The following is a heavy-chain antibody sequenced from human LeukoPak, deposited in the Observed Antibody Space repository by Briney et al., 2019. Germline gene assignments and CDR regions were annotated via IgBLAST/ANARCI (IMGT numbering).Heavy chain of an antibody. Sequence: SETLSLTCTVSGASISSGTYSWSWIRQHPGKGLEWIGYIYYSGSTYYNPSLKSRVTISVDTSKNQFSLKLSSVTAADTAVYCCARAKYYDFWSGYYPFDYWGQGTLVTVSS. J-gene: IGHJ4*02. CDR2: IYYSGST. D-gene: IGHD3-3*01. CDR1: GASISSGTYS. CDR3: ARAKYYDFWSGYYPFDY. V-gene: IGHV4-31*03.